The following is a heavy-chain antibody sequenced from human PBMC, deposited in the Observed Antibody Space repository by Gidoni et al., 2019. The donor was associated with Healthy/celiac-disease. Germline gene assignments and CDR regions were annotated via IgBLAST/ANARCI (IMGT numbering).Heavy chain of an antibody. CDR1: GGSISSSSYY. CDR2: IYYSGST. D-gene: IGHD3-9*01. V-gene: IGHV4-39*01. Sequence: QLQLQESGPGLVKPSETLSLTCTVSGGSISSSSYYWGWIRQPPGKGLEWIGSIYYSGSTYYNPSLKSRVTISVDTSKNQFSLKLSSVTAADTAVYYCARHYDYDILTGLDYWGQGTLVTVSS. J-gene: IGHJ4*02. CDR3: ARHYDYDILTGLDY.